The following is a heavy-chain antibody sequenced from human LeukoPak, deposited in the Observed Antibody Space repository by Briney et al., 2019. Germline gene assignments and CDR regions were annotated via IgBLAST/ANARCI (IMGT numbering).Heavy chain of an antibody. V-gene: IGHV3-21*01. J-gene: IGHJ4*02. CDR3: ARDFGWLSGFDN. CDR1: GFTVGSNY. Sequence: AGGSLRLSCAASGFTVGSNYMSWVRQAPGKGLEWVSSISSRSSYIYYVDSVKGRFTISRDNAKNSLYLQMNSLRAEDTAVYYCARDFGWLSGFDNWGQGTLVTVSS. D-gene: IGHD3-9*01. CDR2: ISSRSSYI.